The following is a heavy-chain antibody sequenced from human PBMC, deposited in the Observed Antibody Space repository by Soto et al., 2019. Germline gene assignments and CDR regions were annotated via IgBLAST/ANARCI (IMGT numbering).Heavy chain of an antibody. CDR3: ARDRGGSYSRYYGMDV. D-gene: IGHD1-26*01. V-gene: IGHV4-4*07. CDR1: GGSISSYY. Sequence: PSETLSLTCTVSGGSISSYYWSWIRQPAGKGLEWIGRIYTSGSTYYNPSLKSRVTMSVDTSKNQFSLKLSSVTAADTAVYYCARDRGGSYSRYYGMDVWGQGTTVTVSS. CDR2: IYTSGST. J-gene: IGHJ6*02.